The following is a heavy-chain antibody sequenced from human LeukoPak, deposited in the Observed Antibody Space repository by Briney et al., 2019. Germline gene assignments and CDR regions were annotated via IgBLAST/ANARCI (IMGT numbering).Heavy chain of an antibody. CDR1: GYTFTGYY. V-gene: IGHV1-2*02. CDR3: ARVTSEIATIDY. Sequence: ASVKVSCKASGYTFTGYYMHWVRQAPGQGLEWMGWINPNSGGTNYAQKFQGRVTMTRDTSISTAYMELSRLRSDDTAVYYCARVTSEIATIDYWGQGTLVTVSS. D-gene: IGHD5-24*01. J-gene: IGHJ4*02. CDR2: INPNSGGT.